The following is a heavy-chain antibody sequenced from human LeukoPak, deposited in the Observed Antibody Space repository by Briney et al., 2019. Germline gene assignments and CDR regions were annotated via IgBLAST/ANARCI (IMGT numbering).Heavy chain of an antibody. CDR1: GYIFDIYA. Sequence: ASVTVSCKASGYIFDIYAMIWVRQAPGQGLELMGWISAYNGNTNYAQKLQGRVTMTTDTSTSTAYMELRSLRSDDTAVYYCARFYSNYQPADYWGQGTLVTVSS. J-gene: IGHJ4*02. CDR3: ARFYSNYQPADY. V-gene: IGHV1-18*01. CDR2: ISAYNGNT. D-gene: IGHD4-11*01.